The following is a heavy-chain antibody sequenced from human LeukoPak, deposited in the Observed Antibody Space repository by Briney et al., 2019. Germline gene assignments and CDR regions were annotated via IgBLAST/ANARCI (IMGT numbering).Heavy chain of an antibody. D-gene: IGHD2-2*01. J-gene: IGHJ4*02. CDR1: GYTFTSYG. V-gene: IGHV1-18*01. Sequence: GASVTVSCTASGYTFTSYGISWVRQAPGQGLEWMGWISAYNGNTNYAQKLQGRVTMTTDTSTSTAYMELRSLRSDDTAVYYCARAYLGYCSSTSCYAFDYWGQGTLVTVSS. CDR2: ISAYNGNT. CDR3: ARAYLGYCSSTSCYAFDY.